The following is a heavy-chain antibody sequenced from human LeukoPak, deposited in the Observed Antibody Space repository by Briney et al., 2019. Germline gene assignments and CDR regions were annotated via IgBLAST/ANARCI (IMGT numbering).Heavy chain of an antibody. V-gene: IGHV3-43*02. CDR2: ISGDGGST. J-gene: IGHJ4*02. CDR1: GFTFDDYA. D-gene: IGHD3-9*01. Sequence: GGSLRLSCAASGFTFDDYAMHWVRQAPGKGLEWVSLISGDGGSTYYADSVKGRFTISRDNSKNSLYLQMNSLRTEDTALYYCATSPYDILTGYQFLPYFDYWGQGTLVTVSS. CDR3: ATSPYDILTGYQFLPYFDY.